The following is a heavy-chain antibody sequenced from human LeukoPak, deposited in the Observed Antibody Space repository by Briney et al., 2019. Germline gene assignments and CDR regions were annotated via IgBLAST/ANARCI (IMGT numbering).Heavy chain of an antibody. CDR2: INHSGST. Sequence: SETLSLTCAVYGGSFSGYYWSWIRQPPGKGLEWIGEINHSGSTNYNPSLKSRVIISVDTSKNQFSLKLSSVTAADTAVYYCASIQRWYDPWGQGTLVTVSS. CDR1: GGSFSGYY. V-gene: IGHV4-34*01. CDR3: ASIQRWYDP. J-gene: IGHJ5*02.